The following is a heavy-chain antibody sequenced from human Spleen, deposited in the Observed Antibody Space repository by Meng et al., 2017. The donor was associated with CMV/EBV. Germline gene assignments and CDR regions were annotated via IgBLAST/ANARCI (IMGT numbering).Heavy chain of an antibody. CDR1: RDTFSSYT. V-gene: IGHV5-51*01. D-gene: IGHD2-2*01. CDR2: IYPGDSDT. J-gene: IGHJ4*02. CDR3: ARLGVTSTSFDY. Sequence: KVSCKASRDTFSSYTIVWVRQAPGQGLEWMGIIYPGDSDTRYSPSFQGQVTISADKSITTAYLQWSSLMASDSAMYYCARLGVTSTSFDYWGPGTLVTVSS.